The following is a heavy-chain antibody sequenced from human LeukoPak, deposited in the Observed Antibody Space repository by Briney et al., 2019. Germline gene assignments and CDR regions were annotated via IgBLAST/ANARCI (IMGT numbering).Heavy chain of an antibody. CDR3: ARVSIVVDPHYYYDMDV. J-gene: IGHJ6*02. Sequence: GASVKVSCKASGYTFTSYDISWVRQAPGQGLEWMGWISAYNGNTNYAQKLQGRVTMTTDTSTSTAYMELRSLRSDDTAVYYCARVSIVVDPHYYYDMDVWGQGTTVTVSS. CDR2: ISAYNGNT. D-gene: IGHD2-15*01. CDR1: GYTFTSYD. V-gene: IGHV1-18*01.